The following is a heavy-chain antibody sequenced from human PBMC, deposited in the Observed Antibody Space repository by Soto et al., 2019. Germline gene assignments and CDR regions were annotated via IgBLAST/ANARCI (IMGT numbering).Heavy chain of an antibody. Sequence: QVQLVESGGGVVQPGRSLRLSCAASGFTFSSYAMHWVRQAPGKGLEWVAVISYDGSNKYYADSVKGRFTISRDNSKNTRQLQMNSLRAEDTAVYYCAREEPAGEGAYDYWGQGPLVTVSS. J-gene: IGHJ4*02. D-gene: IGHD1-26*01. V-gene: IGHV3-30-3*01. CDR1: GFTFSSYA. CDR3: AREEPAGEGAYDY. CDR2: ISYDGSNK.